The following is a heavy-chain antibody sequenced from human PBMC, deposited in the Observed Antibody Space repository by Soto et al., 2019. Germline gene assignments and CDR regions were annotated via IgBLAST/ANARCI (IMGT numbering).Heavy chain of an antibody. CDR2: IIPIFGTA. D-gene: IGHD1-26*01. V-gene: IGHV1-69*13. CDR3: AKDDSGAITNYLYYGMDV. CDR1: GGTFSSYA. J-gene: IGHJ6*02. Sequence: SVKVSCKASGGTFSSYAISWVRQAPGQGLEWMGGIIPIFGTADYAQKFQGRVTITADESTSTAYMDLSSLRSEDTAVYYCAKDDSGAITNYLYYGMDVWGQGTTVTVS.